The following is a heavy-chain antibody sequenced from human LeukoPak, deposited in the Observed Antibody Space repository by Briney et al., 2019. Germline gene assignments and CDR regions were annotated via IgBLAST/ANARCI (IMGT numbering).Heavy chain of an antibody. CDR3: ALNYDYVWGSYPSGPFDY. J-gene: IGHJ4*02. CDR2: INPSGGST. V-gene: IGHV1-46*01. Sequence: ASVKVSCTASGYTFTSYYMHWVRQAPGQGLEWMGIINPSGGSTSYAQKFQGRVTMTRDTSTSTVYMELSSLRSEDTAVYYCALNYDYVWGSYPSGPFDYWGQGTLVTVSS. CDR1: GYTFTSYY. D-gene: IGHD3-16*02.